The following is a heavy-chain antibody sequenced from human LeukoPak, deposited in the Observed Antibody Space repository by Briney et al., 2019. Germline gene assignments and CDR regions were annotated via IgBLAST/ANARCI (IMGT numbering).Heavy chain of an antibody. CDR3: AKDRPNYYGSNGHYYKLNGDC. J-gene: IGHJ4*02. V-gene: IGHV3-23*01. CDR2: ITSSGAAT. Sequence: GGSLRLSCAASGFAFSSYAMSWVRQAPGKGLEWVSSITSSGAATYYADSVKGRFTISRDNSDNTLYLQMNSLRAEDTAVYYCAKDRPNYYGSNGHYYKLNGDCWGQGTLVTVSS. D-gene: IGHD3-22*01. CDR1: GFAFSSYA.